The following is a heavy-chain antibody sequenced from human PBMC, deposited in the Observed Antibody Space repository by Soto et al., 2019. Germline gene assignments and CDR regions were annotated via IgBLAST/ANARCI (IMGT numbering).Heavy chain of an antibody. CDR2: INRDGSKK. D-gene: IGHD6-13*01. CDR3: ARDVSPGSSSLYHAAFDI. V-gene: IGHV3-7*05. J-gene: IGHJ3*02. Sequence: EVQLEESGGDLVQPGGSLRRSCAASGFTLSAYWMTWVRQAPGKGLEWVANINRDGSKKSYWDSVRGRFTISRDNVVNALYLQMDSLRAADPALYYCARDVSPGSSSLYHAAFDIWGQGTMVTVSS. CDR1: GFTLSAYW.